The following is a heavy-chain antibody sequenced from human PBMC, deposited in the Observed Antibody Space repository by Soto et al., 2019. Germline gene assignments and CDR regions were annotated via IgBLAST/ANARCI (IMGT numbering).Heavy chain of an antibody. D-gene: IGHD1-26*01. J-gene: IGHJ4*02. V-gene: IGHV1-3*01. CDR1: GYTFTSYA. Sequence: QVQLVQSGAEVKKPGASVKVSCEASGYTFTSYAIHWVRQAPGQRLEWMGWINVGNGNTKYSQKFQGRVTITRDTSVSTAYMGLSSLRSEDTAVYFCARAVGAALSDYWGQGTLVTVSS. CDR2: INVGNGNT. CDR3: ARAVGAALSDY.